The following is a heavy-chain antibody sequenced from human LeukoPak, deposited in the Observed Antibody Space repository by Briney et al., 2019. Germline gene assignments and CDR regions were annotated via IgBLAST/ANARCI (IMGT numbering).Heavy chain of an antibody. CDR3: ARDSMVRGAMYYFDY. J-gene: IGHJ4*02. D-gene: IGHD3-10*01. CDR1: GCTFTSYD. CDR2: MNPNSGNT. V-gene: IGHV1-8*01. Sequence: ASVEVSCRACGCTFTSYDFNWVRQATGHGGEWRGWMNPNSGNTGYAQKFQGRVTMTRNTSISTAYMELSSLRSEDTAVYYCARDSMVRGAMYYFDYWGQGTLVTVSS.